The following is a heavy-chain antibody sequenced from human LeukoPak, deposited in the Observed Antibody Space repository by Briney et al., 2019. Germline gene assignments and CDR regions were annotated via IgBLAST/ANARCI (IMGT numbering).Heavy chain of an antibody. CDR1: GFTFSHYG. J-gene: IGHJ4*02. V-gene: IGHV3-48*04. CDR3: ARDPPYSGSYYFDY. D-gene: IGHD1-26*01. Sequence: GGSLRLSCAASGFTFSHYGMHWVRQAPGKGLEWVSYISSSGSTIYYADSVKGRFTISRDNAKNSLYLQMNSLRAEDTAVYYCARDPPYSGSYYFDYWGQGTLVTVSS. CDR2: ISSSGSTI.